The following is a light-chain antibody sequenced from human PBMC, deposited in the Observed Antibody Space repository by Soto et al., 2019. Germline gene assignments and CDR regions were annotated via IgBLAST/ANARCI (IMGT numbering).Light chain of an antibody. J-gene: IGKJ4*01. V-gene: IGKV4-1*01. CDR3: QQYYSTPLT. CDR1: QSVLYSSNNKNC. Sequence: DIVMTQSPDSLAVSLGERATINCKSSQSVLYSSNNKNCLAWYQQKPGQPPKLLIYWASTRESGVPDRFSGSGSGTDFTLTISSLQAEDVAVYYCQQYYSTPLTFGGGTKVDI. CDR2: WAS.